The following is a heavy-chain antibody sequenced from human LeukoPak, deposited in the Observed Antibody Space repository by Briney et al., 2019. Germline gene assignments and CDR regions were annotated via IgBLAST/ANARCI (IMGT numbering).Heavy chain of an antibody. CDR3: ARVPTYYDILTGYYRRGSWFSP. D-gene: IGHD3-9*01. V-gene: IGHV4-34*01. CDR1: GGPFSGYY. CDR2: INHSGST. Sequence: SETLSLTCAVYGGPFSGYYWSWIRQPPGKGLEWIGEINHSGSTNYNPSLKSRVTISVDTSKNQFSLKLSSVTAADTAVYYCARVPTYYDILTGYYRRGSWFSPWGQGTLVTVSS. J-gene: IGHJ5*02.